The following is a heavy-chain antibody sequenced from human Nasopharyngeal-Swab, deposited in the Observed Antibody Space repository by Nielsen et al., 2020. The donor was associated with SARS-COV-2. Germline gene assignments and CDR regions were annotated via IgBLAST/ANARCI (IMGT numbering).Heavy chain of an antibody. CDR2: ISYEGSKK. CDR3: ARMDFIASRDY. CDR1: GFTFSNYA. D-gene: IGHD6-13*01. Sequence: GESLKISCGASGFTFSNYAMTWVRQAPGKGLEWVAVISYEGSKKFFTDSVKGRFTISRDNSKNMVNLQLNSLRAEDTAVYYCARMDFIASRDYWGQGTLVTVSS. J-gene: IGHJ4*02. V-gene: IGHV3-30*03.